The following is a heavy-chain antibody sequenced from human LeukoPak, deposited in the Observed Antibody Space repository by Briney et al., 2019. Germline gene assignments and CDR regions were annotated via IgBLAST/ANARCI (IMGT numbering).Heavy chain of an antibody. CDR2: ISWDGNRT. Sequence: TGGSLRLSCAASGFNFVDYTMYWVRRGPEKGLEWVSLISWDGNRTYYAASVKGRFTISRDNSRNSLYLQMNSLRTDDTALYYCAKDRSDRGSSWYGYYYYGMDVWGQGTTVSVSS. CDR3: AKDRSDRGSSWYGYYYYGMDV. D-gene: IGHD6-13*01. J-gene: IGHJ6*02. V-gene: IGHV3-43*01. CDR1: GFNFVDYT.